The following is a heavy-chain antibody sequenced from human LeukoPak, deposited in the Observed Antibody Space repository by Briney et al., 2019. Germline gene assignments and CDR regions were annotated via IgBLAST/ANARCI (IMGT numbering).Heavy chain of an antibody. D-gene: IGHD3-16*01. CDR3: AKDSLADIDY. Sequence: GGSLRLSCAASGFIFSTYGMYWLRQAPGKGLEGVAFIRHCGSIKHSVDSVKGRSTISRDNSQNTPYPQMNSLRAEDTAVYYCAKDSLADIDYWGQGTLVTVSS. V-gene: IGHV3-30*02. CDR1: GFIFSTYG. J-gene: IGHJ4*02. CDR2: IRHCGSIK.